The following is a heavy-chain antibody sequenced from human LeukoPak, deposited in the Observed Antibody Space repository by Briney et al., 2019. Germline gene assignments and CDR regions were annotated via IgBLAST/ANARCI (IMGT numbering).Heavy chain of an antibody. J-gene: IGHJ4*02. D-gene: IGHD6-13*01. CDR1: GYTFTGYY. V-gene: IGHV1-2*02. Sequence: GASVKVSCKASGYTFTGYYMHWVRQAPGQGLEWMGWINPNSGGTNYAQKFQGRVTMTRDTSISTAYMELSRLRSDDTAVYYCASSEGFSSSWYDYWGQGTLVTVSS. CDR3: ASSEGFSSSWYDY. CDR2: INPNSGGT.